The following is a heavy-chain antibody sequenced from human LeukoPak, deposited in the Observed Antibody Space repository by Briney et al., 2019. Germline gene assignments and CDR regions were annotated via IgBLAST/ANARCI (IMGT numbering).Heavy chain of an antibody. J-gene: IGHJ5*02. V-gene: IGHV3-74*01. CDR2: ISCDGSST. D-gene: IGHD3-3*01. Sequence: GGSLRLSCVASGFIFSNYWMHWVRQTPGKGLVWVSRISCDGSSTINADSVKGRFTISRDNAKNTLYLQMNSLRAEDTAVYYCARGDVTVFGGFDPWGQGTLVTVSS. CDR1: GFIFSNYW. CDR3: ARGDVTVFGGFDP.